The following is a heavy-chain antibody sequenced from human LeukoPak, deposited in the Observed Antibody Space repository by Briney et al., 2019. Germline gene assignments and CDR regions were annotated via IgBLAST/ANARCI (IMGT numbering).Heavy chain of an antibody. D-gene: IGHD1-26*01. CDR3: ARRIVGGIQGSYYFDY. Sequence: SETLSLTCTVSGGSISSGSYYWSWIRQPAGKGLEWIGRISTSGSTNYNPSLKSRVTISVDTSKNQFSLKLSSVTAADTAVYYCARRIVGGIQGSYYFDYWGQGTLVTVSS. CDR1: GGSISSGSYY. J-gene: IGHJ4*02. V-gene: IGHV4-61*02. CDR2: ISTSGST.